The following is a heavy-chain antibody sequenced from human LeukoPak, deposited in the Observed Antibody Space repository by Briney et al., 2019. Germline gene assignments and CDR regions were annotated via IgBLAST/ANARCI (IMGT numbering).Heavy chain of an antibody. CDR2: IYYSGST. CDR1: GGSISSYY. D-gene: IGHD6-13*01. V-gene: IGHV4-59*01. CDR3: ARASGSWFHRSPLDY. Sequence: SETLSLTCTVSGGSISSYYWSWIRQPPGKGLEWIGYIYYSGSTNYNPSLKSRVTISVDTSKNQFSLKLSSVTAADTAVYYCARASGSWFHRSPLDYWGQGTLVTVSS. J-gene: IGHJ4*02.